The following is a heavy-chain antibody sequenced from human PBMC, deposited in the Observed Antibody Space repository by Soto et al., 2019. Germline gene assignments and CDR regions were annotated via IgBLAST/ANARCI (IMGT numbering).Heavy chain of an antibody. CDR2: INGGSGNT. CDR3: TRVPPWGNSAGDYYIQHYDS. J-gene: IGHJ4*02. Sequence: QVQLVQSGAEVKRPGASVTVSCKSSGFTFTSYAIHWLRQAPGQWPQWMGWINGGSGNTKYSQDFQGRVTCTRDTFATTPYLEHSSLRSEDTAVYYCTRVPPWGNSAGDYYIQHYDSWGQGTPVTVSS. CDR1: GFTFTSYA. V-gene: IGHV1-3*01. D-gene: IGHD3-10*01.